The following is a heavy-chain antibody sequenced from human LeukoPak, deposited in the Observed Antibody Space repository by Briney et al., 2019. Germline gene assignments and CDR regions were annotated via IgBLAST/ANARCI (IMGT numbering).Heavy chain of an antibody. V-gene: IGHV3-9*01. Sequence: GGSLRLSCVASGFTFDDYAMHWVRQAPGKGLEWISVISWKSHNIGYADSVKGRFTVSRDNAKNSLYLQLNSLTVDDTAFCYCAKGCSGWSCSYFDSWGQGTLVTVSS. J-gene: IGHJ4*02. CDR2: ISWKSHNI. CDR1: GFTFDDYA. CDR3: AKGCSGWSCSYFDS. D-gene: IGHD6-19*01.